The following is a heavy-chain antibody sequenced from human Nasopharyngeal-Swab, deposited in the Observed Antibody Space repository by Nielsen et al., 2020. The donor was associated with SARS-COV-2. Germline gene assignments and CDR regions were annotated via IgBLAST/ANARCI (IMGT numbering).Heavy chain of an antibody. V-gene: IGHV4-34*01. J-gene: IGHJ3*02. Sequence: SETLSFTFAVYGGSFSGYYWSWIRQPPGKGLEWIGEINHSGSTNYNPSLKSRVTISVDTSKNQFSLKLSSVTAADTAVYYCARARRPLPGRHDAFDIWGQGTMVTVSS. CDR1: GGSFSGYY. CDR2: INHSGST. CDR3: ARARRPLPGRHDAFDI.